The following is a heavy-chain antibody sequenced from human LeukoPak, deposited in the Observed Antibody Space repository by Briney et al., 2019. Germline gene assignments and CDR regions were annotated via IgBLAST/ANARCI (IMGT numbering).Heavy chain of an antibody. V-gene: IGHV3-48*03. CDR2: ISGSGATI. D-gene: IGHD6-19*01. CDR3: ARGRSGWYSGFDY. Sequence: PGGSLRLSCAASGFTFSSYEMNWVRKAPGKGMELVSYISGSGATIYYANSVKGRFTISRDNAENSLNLQMNSLRAEDTAVYYCARGRSGWYSGFDYWGPGTLGTVSS. CDR1: GFTFSSYE. J-gene: IGHJ4*02.